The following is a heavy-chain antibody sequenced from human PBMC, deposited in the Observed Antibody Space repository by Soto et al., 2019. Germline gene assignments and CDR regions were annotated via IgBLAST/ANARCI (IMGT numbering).Heavy chain of an antibody. CDR2: INTDGSVA. V-gene: IGHV3-74*03. CDR1: GLTFRSYW. CDR3: VRDMQLWRLDS. Sequence: EVQLVESGGGLVQPGESLRLSCAASGLTFRSYWMHWVRQAPGKGRVWVSRINTDGSVAMYVDSVKGRFTISRDNAKNTLYLHMSRLRAEDTAVYYCVRDMQLWRLDSWGRGTLVTVSS. J-gene: IGHJ4*02. D-gene: IGHD2-21*01.